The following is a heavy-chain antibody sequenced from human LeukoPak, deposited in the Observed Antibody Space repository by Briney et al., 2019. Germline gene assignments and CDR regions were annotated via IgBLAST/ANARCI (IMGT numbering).Heavy chain of an antibody. CDR2: TYRGGST. D-gene: IGHD4-11*01. V-gene: IGHV4-30-2*01. J-gene: IGHJ6*02. CDR3: AERTKYCSNYYYYGMDV. CDR1: GGSISSGGCS. Sequence: NPSETLSLTCAVSGGSISSGGCSWSWLPPPPGMGLVGIGYTYRGGSTYYTPSLKSPLTISVDTSKNPSSLKRTSLTAADAALYYCAERTKYCSNYYYYGMDVWGQGTTVTVSS.